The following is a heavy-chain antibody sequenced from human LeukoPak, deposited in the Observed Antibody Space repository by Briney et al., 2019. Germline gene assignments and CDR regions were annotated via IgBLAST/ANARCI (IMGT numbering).Heavy chain of an antibody. D-gene: IGHD3-3*01. J-gene: IGHJ6*03. V-gene: IGHV3-15*01. CDR2: IKSKTDGGTT. CDR3: TKQAQYYDFWSGYYSPYYYYYMDV. CDR1: GFTFSNAW. Sequence: GGSLRLSCAASGFTFSNAWMSWVRRAPGKGLEWVGRIKSKTDGGTTDYAAPVKGRFTISRDDSKNTLYLQMNSLKTEDTAVYYCTKQAQYYDFWSGYYSPYYYYYMDVWGKGTTVTVSS.